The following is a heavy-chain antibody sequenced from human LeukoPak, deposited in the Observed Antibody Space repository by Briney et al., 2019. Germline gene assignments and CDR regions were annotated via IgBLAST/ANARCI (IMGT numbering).Heavy chain of an antibody. J-gene: IGHJ4*02. Sequence: SETLSLTCTVSGGSISSYYWSWIRQPPGKGLEWIGYIYYNVSINHNPSLKSRVIISVDMSKNQFSLKLSAVTAADTAVYYCARGGSSGWYYHFDYWGQGTLVTVSS. CDR3: ARGGSSGWYYHFDY. D-gene: IGHD6-19*01. CDR2: IYYNVSI. CDR1: GGSISSYY. V-gene: IGHV4-59*01.